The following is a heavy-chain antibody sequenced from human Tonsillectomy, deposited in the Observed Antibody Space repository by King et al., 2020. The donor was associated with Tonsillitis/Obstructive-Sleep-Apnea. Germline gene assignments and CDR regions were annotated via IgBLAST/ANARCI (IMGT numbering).Heavy chain of an antibody. J-gene: IGHJ6*02. D-gene: IGHD2-2*01. Sequence: VQLVESGGGLVQPGGSLRLSCAASGFTFSSYWMHWVRQAPGKGPVWVSRINSDGSSTSYADSVKGRFTISRDNAKNTLYLQMNSLRAEDTAVYYCARDGGTSLMGGMDVWGQGTTVTVSS. V-gene: IGHV3-74*01. CDR3: ARDGGTSLMGGMDV. CDR2: INSDGSST. CDR1: GFTFSSYW.